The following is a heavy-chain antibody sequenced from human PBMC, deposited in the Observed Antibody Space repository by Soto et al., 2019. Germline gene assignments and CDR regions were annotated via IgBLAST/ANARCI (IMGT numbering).Heavy chain of an antibody. Sequence: GSLRLSCAASGFTVSXXXXGWVSQAPGKGLEWVSVIYSGGSTYYADSVKGRFTISRDNSKNTLYLQMNSLRTENTAVYTCARDTLVVSSSPQMQXXTXXXGMXVXGXXTXVTVSS. CDR2: IYSGGST. CDR3: ARDTLVVSSSPQMQXXTXXXGMXV. V-gene: IGHV3-53*01. D-gene: IGHD6-6*01. J-gene: IGHJ6*02. CDR1: GFTVSXXX.